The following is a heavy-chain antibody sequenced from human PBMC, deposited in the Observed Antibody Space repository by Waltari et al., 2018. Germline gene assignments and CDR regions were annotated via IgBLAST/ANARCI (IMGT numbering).Heavy chain of an antibody. V-gene: IGHV1-69-2*01. CDR3: APLPGGSGQTFDY. D-gene: IGHD3-10*01. CDR1: GSTFIDSF. J-gene: IGHJ4*02. Sequence: EVQLVQSGAEVKKPGATVKISCKAYGSTFIDSFMHLVQQAPGKGLEWVGSIDPEDGETVYAEKFQGRVTITADTSTDTSYLELSSLRSDDTAVYYCAPLPGGSGQTFDYWGQGTLLTVSS. CDR2: IDPEDGET.